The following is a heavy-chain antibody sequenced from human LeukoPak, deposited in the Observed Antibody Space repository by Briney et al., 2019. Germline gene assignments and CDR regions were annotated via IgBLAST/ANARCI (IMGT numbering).Heavy chain of an antibody. Sequence: SETLSLTCTVSGGSISRSNWWSWVRQPPGKGLEWIGEIHDTGSTNYNPPLKSRVTMSLDKSKNQFSLNLNSVTAADTAVYYCATYYDILSCYTFDYWGQGTLVAVSS. D-gene: IGHD3-9*01. CDR2: IHDTGST. CDR3: ATYYDILSCYTFDY. CDR1: GGSISRSNW. J-gene: IGHJ4*02. V-gene: IGHV4-4*02.